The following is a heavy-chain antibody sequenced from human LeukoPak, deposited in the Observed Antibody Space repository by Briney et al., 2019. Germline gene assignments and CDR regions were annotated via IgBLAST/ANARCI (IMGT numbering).Heavy chain of an antibody. D-gene: IGHD6-19*01. Sequence: SETLSLTCTVSGGSISSYYWSWIRQPPGKGLEWIGYIYHSGSTNYNPSLKSRVTISVDTSKNQFSLKLSSVTAADTAVYYCAGTKTGLSVAGRSYFDYWGQGTLVTVSS. V-gene: IGHV4-59*08. CDR2: IYHSGST. CDR1: GGSISSYY. CDR3: AGTKTGLSVAGRSYFDY. J-gene: IGHJ4*02.